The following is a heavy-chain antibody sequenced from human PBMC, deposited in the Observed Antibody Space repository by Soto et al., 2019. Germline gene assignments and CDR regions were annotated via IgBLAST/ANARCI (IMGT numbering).Heavy chain of an antibody. J-gene: IGHJ6*02. V-gene: IGHV1-8*01. CDR1: GYTFSSYD. D-gene: IGHD3-10*01. CDR3: ARGSLWFGEPSGMDV. Sequence: QVQLVQSGAEVKKPGASVKVSCKAPGYTFSSYDLNWVRQATGQGLEWMGWMNPNNGNTGYAKKFQGRVTVTRNTSISTTYMELSSLRSEHTAVYYCARGSLWFGEPSGMDVWGHGTTVTVSS. CDR2: MNPNNGNT.